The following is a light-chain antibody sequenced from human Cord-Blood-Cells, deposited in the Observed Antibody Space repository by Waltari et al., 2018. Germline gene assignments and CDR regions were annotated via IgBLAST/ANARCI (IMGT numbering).Light chain of an antibody. CDR3: QQYNSYST. CDR2: DAS. Sequence: DIQMTQSPSTLSASVGDRVTITCRASQSISSWLAWYQQKPGKAPKLLIYDASSLESGVPPRFSGSGSGTEFTLTISSLQPDDCATYYCQQYNSYSTFGQGTKVEIK. V-gene: IGKV1-5*01. J-gene: IGKJ1*01. CDR1: QSISSW.